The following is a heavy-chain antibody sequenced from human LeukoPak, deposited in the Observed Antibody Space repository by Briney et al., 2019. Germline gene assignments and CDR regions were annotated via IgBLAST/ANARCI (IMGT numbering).Heavy chain of an antibody. CDR3: ARGTDYSGYALPFDY. CDR1: GGSFSGYY. CDR2: IYYSGST. V-gene: IGHV4-59*01. Sequence: SETLSLTCAVYGGSFSGYYWSWIRQPPGKGLEWIGYIYYSGSTNYNPSLKSRVTISVDTSKNQFSLKLSSVTAADTAVYYCARGTDYSGYALPFDYWGQGTLVTVSS. J-gene: IGHJ4*02. D-gene: IGHD5-12*01.